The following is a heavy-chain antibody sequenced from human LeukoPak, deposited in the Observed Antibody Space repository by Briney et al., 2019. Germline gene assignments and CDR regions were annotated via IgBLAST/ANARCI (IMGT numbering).Heavy chain of an antibody. D-gene: IGHD6-19*01. V-gene: IGHV3-9*01. J-gene: IGHJ4*02. CDR2: ISWNSGSI. CDR1: GFTFDDYA. Sequence: SLRLSCAASGFTFDDYAMHWVRQAPGKGLEWVSGISWNSGSIGYADSVKGRFTISRDNAKNSLYLQMNSLRAEDTAVYYCAREPSGWYYFDYWGQGTLVTVSS. CDR3: AREPSGWYYFDY.